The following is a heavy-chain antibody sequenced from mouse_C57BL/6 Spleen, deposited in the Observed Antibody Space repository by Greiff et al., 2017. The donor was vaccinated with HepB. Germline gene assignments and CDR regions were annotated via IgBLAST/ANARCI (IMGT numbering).Heavy chain of an antibody. CDR3: TRYRYFDV. CDR1: GFNIKDDY. J-gene: IGHJ1*03. CDR2: IDPENGDT. V-gene: IGHV14-4*01. Sequence: VQLKESGAELVRPGASVKLSCTASGFNIKDDYMHWVKQRPEQGLEWIGWIDPENGDTEYASKFQGKATITADTSSNTAYLQLSSLTSEDTAVYYCTRYRYFDVWGTGTTVTVSS.